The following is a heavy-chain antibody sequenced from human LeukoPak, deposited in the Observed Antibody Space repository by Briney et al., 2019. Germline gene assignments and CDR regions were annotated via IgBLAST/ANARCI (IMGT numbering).Heavy chain of an antibody. Sequence: SVKVSCKASGGTFSSYAISGVRQAPGQGLEWMGGIIPIFGTANYAQKFQGRVTITADESTSTAYIEQSSLRSEDTAVYYCARDTSFTTIHNWGQGALVTVSS. V-gene: IGHV1-69*01. CDR1: GGTFSSYA. D-gene: IGHD3-22*01. CDR2: IIPIFGTA. J-gene: IGHJ4*02. CDR3: ARDTSFTTIHN.